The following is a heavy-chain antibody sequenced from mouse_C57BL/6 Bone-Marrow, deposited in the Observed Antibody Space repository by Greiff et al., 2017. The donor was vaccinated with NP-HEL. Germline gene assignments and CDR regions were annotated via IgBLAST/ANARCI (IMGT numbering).Heavy chain of an antibody. CDR2: IRSKSNNYAT. Sequence: EVQRVESGGGLVQPKGSLKLSCAASGFSFNTYAMNWVRQAPGKGLEWVARIRSKSNNYATYYADSVKDRFTISRDDSESMLYLQMNNLKTEDTAMYYCVRRIIYYGLYYYAMDYWGQGTSVTVSS. D-gene: IGHD2-1*01. V-gene: IGHV10-1*01. CDR1: GFSFNTYA. CDR3: VRRIIYYGLYYYAMDY. J-gene: IGHJ4*01.